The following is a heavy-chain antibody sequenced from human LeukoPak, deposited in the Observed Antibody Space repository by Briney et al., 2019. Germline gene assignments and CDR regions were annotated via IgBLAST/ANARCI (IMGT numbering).Heavy chain of an antibody. J-gene: IGHJ4*02. CDR3: ARRGNSYSRSGLLDY. CDR2: IYTSGST. Sequence: SETLSLTCTVSGGSISSYYWSWIRQPAGKGLEWIGRIYTSGSTNYNPSLKSRVTMSVDTSKTQFSLKLSSVTAADTAVYYCARRGNSYSRSGLLDYWGQGTLVTVSS. V-gene: IGHV4-4*07. CDR1: GGSISSYY. D-gene: IGHD6-6*01.